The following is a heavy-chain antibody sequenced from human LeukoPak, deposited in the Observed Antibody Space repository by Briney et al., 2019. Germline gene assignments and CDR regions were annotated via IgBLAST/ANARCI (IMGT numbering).Heavy chain of an antibody. Sequence: PSETLSLTCAVYGGSFSGYYWSWIRQPPGKGLEGIGEINHSGSTNYNPSLKSRVTISVDTSKNQFSLKLSSVTAADTAVYYCARGPGWFDPWGQGTLVTVSS. CDR1: GGSFSGYY. CDR3: ARGPGWFDP. CDR2: INHSGST. V-gene: IGHV4-34*01. J-gene: IGHJ5*02.